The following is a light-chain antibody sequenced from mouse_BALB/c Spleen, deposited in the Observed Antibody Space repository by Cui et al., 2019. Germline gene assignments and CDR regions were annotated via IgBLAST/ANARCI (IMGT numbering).Light chain of an antibody. V-gene: IGKV6-15*01. CDR1: QNVGTN. CDR2: SAS. CDR3: QQYNSYPT. J-gene: IGKJ2*01. Sequence: DIVMTQSQKFMSTSAGDRVSVTCKASQNVGTNVAWYQQKPGQSPKALIYSASYRYSGVPDRFTGSGSGTDFTLTISNVQSEDLAEYFCQQYNSYPTFGGGTKLEIK.